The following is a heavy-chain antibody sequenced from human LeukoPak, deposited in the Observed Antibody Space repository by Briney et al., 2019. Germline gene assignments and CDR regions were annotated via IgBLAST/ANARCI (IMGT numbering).Heavy chain of an antibody. D-gene: IGHD3-22*01. J-gene: IGHJ4*02. Sequence: GASVKVSCKASGYTFTRYGISWVRQAPGQGLEWMGWISGSNGNTNYAQKFQGRVSMTADTSTSTAYMELRSLRSDDTAVYYCAREYYYDSSGYYYNYFDYWGQGTLVTVSS. CDR2: ISGSNGNT. CDR1: GYTFTRYG. CDR3: AREYYYDSSGYYYNYFDY. V-gene: IGHV1-18*01.